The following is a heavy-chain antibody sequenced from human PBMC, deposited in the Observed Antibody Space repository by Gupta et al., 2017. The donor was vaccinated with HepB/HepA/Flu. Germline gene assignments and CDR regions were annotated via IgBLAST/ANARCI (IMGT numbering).Heavy chain of an antibody. CDR2: MSSSGSA. V-gene: IGHV4-39*01. D-gene: IGHD2-15*01. J-gene: IGHJ4*02. CDR3: ARPGYCSGGSCDNLDY. CDR1: GGSISSGTYF. Sequence: QLQLQESGTGLVKPAETLSLTCTVSGGSISSGTYFWGWIRQPPGKGLEWIGSMSSSGSAYYNPSLRSRVTISVDTSKNQFSLKLTSVTAADTAVYYCARPGYCSGGSCDNLDYWGQGTLVTVAS.